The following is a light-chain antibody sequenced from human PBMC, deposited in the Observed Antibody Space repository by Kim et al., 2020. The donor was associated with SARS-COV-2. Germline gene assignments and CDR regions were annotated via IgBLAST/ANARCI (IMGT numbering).Light chain of an antibody. CDR2: WAS. J-gene: IGKJ4*01. CDR1: QSILSRSKNKNH. CDR3: QQYYTTPPT. Sequence: ATFNCKSSQSILSRSKNKNHLAWYQQKPGQPPKLLVYWASTRESGVPDRLSGSGSGTDFTLSISSLQAEDVAVYYCQQYYTTPPTFGGGTKVDIK. V-gene: IGKV4-1*01.